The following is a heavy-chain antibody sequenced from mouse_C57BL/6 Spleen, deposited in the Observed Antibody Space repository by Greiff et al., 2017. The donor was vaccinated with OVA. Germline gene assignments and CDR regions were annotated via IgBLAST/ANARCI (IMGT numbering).Heavy chain of an antibody. D-gene: IGHD1-1*01. CDR1: GYAFTNYL. CDR3: ARDYYGSRNYFDY. V-gene: IGHV1-54*01. CDR2: INPGSGGT. Sequence: VQLQQSGAELVRPGTSVKVSCKASGYAFTNYLIEWVKQRPGQGLEWIGVINPGSGGTIYNEKFKGKATLTADKSSSTAYMQLSSLTSEDSAVYFCARDYYGSRNYFDYWGQGTTLTVSS. J-gene: IGHJ2*01.